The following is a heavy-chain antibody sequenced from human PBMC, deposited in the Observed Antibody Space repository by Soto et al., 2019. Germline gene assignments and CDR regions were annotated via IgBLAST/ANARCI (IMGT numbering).Heavy chain of an antibody. CDR1: GGSISSYY. D-gene: IGHD5-18*01. CDR3: ARGVTSYSYGSDWFDP. V-gene: IGHV4-59*01. J-gene: IGHJ5*02. CDR2: IYYSGST. Sequence: PSETLSLTCTVSGGSISSYYWSWIRQPPGKGLEWIGYIYYSGSTNYNPSLKSRVTISVDTSKNQFSLKLSSVTAADTAVYYCARGVTSYSYGSDWFDPWGQGTLVTVSS.